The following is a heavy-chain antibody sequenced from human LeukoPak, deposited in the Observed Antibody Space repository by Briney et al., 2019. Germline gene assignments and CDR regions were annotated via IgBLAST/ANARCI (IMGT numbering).Heavy chain of an antibody. Sequence: SVKVSCKASGYTFTSYAMHWVRQAPGQRLEWMGWINAGNGNTKYSQKFQGRVTITRDTSASTAYMELSSLRSEDTAVYYCARGGLATVVFDYWGQGTLVTVSS. CDR3: ARGGLATVVFDY. J-gene: IGHJ4*02. CDR1: GYTFTSYA. D-gene: IGHD4-23*01. CDR2: INAGNGNT. V-gene: IGHV1-3*01.